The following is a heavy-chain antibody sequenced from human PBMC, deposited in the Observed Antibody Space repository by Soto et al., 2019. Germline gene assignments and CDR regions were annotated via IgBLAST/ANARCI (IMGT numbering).Heavy chain of an antibody. J-gene: IGHJ6*03. D-gene: IGHD3-9*01. V-gene: IGHV1-18*01. Sequence: ASVKVSCKASGYTFTSYGISWVRQAPGQGLEWMGWISAYNGNTNYAQKLQGRVTMTTDTSTSTAYIELRSLRSDDTAVYYCARAHRYYDILTGYLYYYYYYYMDVWGKGTTVTVSS. CDR1: GYTFTSYG. CDR2: ISAYNGNT. CDR3: ARAHRYYDILTGYLYYYYYYYMDV.